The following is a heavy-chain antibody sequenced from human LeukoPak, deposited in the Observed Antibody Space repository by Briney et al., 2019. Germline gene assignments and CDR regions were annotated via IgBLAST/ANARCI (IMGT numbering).Heavy chain of an antibody. D-gene: IGHD3-9*01. CDR1: GDSVSSNSGA. V-gene: IGHV6-1*01. CDR2: TYYRSKWYN. J-gene: IGHJ4*02. Sequence: SQTLSLTCAISGDSVSSNSGAWNWIRQSPSRGLEWLGRTYYRSKWYNDYAVSVKSRISVNPDTTKNQFSLQLSSVTPEDTAVYYCARAYYDISTGYLDYWGQGTLVTVSP. CDR3: ARAYYDISTGYLDY.